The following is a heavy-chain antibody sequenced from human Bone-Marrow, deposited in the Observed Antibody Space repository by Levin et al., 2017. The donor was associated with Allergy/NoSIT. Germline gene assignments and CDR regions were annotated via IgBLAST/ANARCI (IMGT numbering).Heavy chain of an antibody. CDR2: IYPGDSDT. V-gene: IGHV5-51*01. D-gene: IGHD3-3*01. CDR3: ARMYYDFWSGLNWFDP. J-gene: IGHJ5*02. Sequence: GESLKISCKGSGYSFTSYWIGWVRQMPGKGLEWMGIIYPGDSDTRYSPSFQGQVTISADKSISTAYLQWSSLKASDTAMYYCARMYYDFWSGLNWFDPWGQGTLVTVSS. CDR1: GYSFTSYW.